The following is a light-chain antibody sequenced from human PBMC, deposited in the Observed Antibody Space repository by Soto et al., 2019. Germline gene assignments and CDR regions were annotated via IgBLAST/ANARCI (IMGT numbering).Light chain of an antibody. V-gene: IGKV3-20*01. CDR2: GAS. CDR3: QQYVPSPFT. Sequence: EIVLTQSPGTLSLSPGERASLSCRADQSVNSVYLSWYQHKPGQAPRLLIYGASDRATGIPDRFSGSVSGTDFTLTISRLVLQDFAVYYCQQYVPSPFTFGPGTKVDI. J-gene: IGKJ3*01. CDR1: QSVNSVY.